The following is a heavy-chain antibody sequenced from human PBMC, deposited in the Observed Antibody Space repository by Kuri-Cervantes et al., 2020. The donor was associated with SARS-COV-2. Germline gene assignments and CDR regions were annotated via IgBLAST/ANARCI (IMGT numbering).Heavy chain of an antibody. Sequence: ESLKISCTVSGGSISSSSYYWGWIRQPPGKGLEWIGSIYYSGSTYYNPSLKSRVTISVDTSKNQFSLKLSSVTAADTAVYYCARGRIVVVPAAMPPGGYYMDVWGKGTTVTVSS. J-gene: IGHJ6*03. V-gene: IGHV4-39*01. CDR2: IYYSGST. D-gene: IGHD2-2*01. CDR3: ARGRIVVVPAAMPPGGYYMDV. CDR1: GGSISSSSYY.